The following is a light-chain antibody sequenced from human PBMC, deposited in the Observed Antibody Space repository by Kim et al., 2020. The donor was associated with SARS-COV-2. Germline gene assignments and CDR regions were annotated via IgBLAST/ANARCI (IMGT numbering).Light chain of an antibody. CDR2: AAS. CDR1: ESVISKY. Sequence: SQGERATLSCRASESVISKYLTWYQQKPGQAPRLLIYAASSRATGIPNRFSGSGSQTDFTLTINGLEPEDFALYYCQQYGTSTGYTFGQGTKLEI. CDR3: QQYGTSTGYT. J-gene: IGKJ2*01. V-gene: IGKV3-20*01.